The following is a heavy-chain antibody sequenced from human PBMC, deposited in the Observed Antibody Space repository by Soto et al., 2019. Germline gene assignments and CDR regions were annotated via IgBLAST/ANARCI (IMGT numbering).Heavy chain of an antibody. CDR3: AREKGSGSYYTDLEPLDY. J-gene: IGHJ4*02. V-gene: IGHV1-69*13. CDR1: GGTFSSYA. D-gene: IGHD3-10*01. Sequence: ASVKVSCKASGGTFSSYAISWVRQAPGQGLEWMGGIIPIFGTANYAQKFQGRVTITADESTSTAYMELSSLRSEDTAVYYCAREKGSGSYYTDLEPLDYWGQGTLVTVSS. CDR2: IIPIFGTA.